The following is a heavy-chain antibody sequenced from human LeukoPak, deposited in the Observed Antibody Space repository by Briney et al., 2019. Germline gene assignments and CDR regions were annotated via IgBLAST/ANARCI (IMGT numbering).Heavy chain of an antibody. CDR3: AKSGIAAAGQRGYFDY. D-gene: IGHD6-13*01. V-gene: IGHV3-30*18. CDR1: GFTFSNYA. CDR2: MSNDGSNK. Sequence: GGSLRLSCKASGFTFSNYAMHWVRQAPGKGLEWVAVMSNDGSNKYYADSVKGRFTISRDNSKNTLYLQMNSLRAEDTAIYYCAKSGIAAAGQRGYFDYWGQGTLVTVSS. J-gene: IGHJ4*02.